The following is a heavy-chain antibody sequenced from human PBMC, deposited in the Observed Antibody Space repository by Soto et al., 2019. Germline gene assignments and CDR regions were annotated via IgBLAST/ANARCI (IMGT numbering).Heavy chain of an antibody. CDR2: IYYSGST. CDR3: VRLLLDWDSSGYADYYYGMDV. V-gene: IGHV4-39*01. D-gene: IGHD3-22*01. CDR1: GGSISSSSYY. J-gene: IGHJ6*02. Sequence: SETLSLTCTVSGGSISSSSYYWGWIRQPPGKGLEWIGSIYYSGSTYYNPSLKSRVTISVDTSKNQFSLKLSSVTAADTAVYYCVRLLLDWDSSGYADYYYGMDVWGQGTTVTVSS.